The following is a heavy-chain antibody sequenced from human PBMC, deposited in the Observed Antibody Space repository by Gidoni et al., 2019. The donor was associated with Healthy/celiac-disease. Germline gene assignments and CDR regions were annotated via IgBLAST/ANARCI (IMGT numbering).Heavy chain of an antibody. Sequence: EVQLLESGGGLVQPGGSLRLSCAASGFTFSSYAMSWVRQAPGKGLEWVSAISGSGGSKYYADSVKGRFTIARDNSKNTLYLQMNSLRAEDTAVYYCAKPLGGSYYRFDYWGQGTLVTVSS. V-gene: IGHV3-23*01. D-gene: IGHD1-26*01. CDR2: ISGSGGSK. J-gene: IGHJ4*02. CDR3: AKPLGGSYYRFDY. CDR1: GFTFSSYA.